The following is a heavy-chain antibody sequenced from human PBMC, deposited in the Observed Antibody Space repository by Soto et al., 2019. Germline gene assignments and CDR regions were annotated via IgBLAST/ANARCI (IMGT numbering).Heavy chain of an antibody. V-gene: IGHV4-4*02. CDR2: IYHSGST. Sequence: QEQLQASGPGLVKPSWTLSLTCAVSGGSISSSNWWSLVRQPPGKGLEWIGEIYHSGSTNYNPSLQSRVTISVDKSKNQFSLKLSSVTAADTAVDYCASGTYYDFWRGYLAYGMDVWVQGPKVTVSS. CDR1: GGSISSSNW. D-gene: IGHD3-3*01. J-gene: IGHJ6*02. CDR3: ASGTYYDFWRGYLAYGMDV.